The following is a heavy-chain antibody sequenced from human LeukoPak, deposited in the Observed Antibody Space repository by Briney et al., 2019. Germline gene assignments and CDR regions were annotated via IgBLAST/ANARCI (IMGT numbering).Heavy chain of an antibody. V-gene: IGHV1-2*02. D-gene: IGHD3-3*01. Sequence: ASVKVSCKASAYTFTDYYMHWVRQAPGQGLEWMGWINPNSGGTNYAHNFQGRVTMTRDTSIRTAYMELSRLRSDDTAVYYCARPSSYDFWSGPDYWGQGTLVTVSS. CDR2: INPNSGGT. CDR3: ARPSSYDFWSGPDY. J-gene: IGHJ4*02. CDR1: AYTFTDYY.